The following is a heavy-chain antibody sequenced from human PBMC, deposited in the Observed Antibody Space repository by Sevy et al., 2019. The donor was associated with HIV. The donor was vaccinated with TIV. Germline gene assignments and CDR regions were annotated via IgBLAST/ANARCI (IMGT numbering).Heavy chain of an antibody. CDR3: ASPTYYDFWSGSHYYGMDV. CDR2: INSDGSST. D-gene: IGHD3-3*01. Sequence: GGSLRLSCAASGFTFSSYWMHWVRQAPGKGLVWVSRINSDGSSTSYADSVKGRFTISRDNAKNTLYLQMNSLRAEDTAVYYCASPTYYDFWSGSHYYGMDVWGQGTTVTASS. J-gene: IGHJ6*02. CDR1: GFTFSSYW. V-gene: IGHV3-74*01.